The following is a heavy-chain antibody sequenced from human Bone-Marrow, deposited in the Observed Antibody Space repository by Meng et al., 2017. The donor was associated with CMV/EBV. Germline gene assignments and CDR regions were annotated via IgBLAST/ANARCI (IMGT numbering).Heavy chain of an antibody. V-gene: IGHV1-2*02. Sequence: ASVKVSCKASGYTFTGYYMHWVRQAPGQGLEWMGWINPNSGGTNYAQKFQGRVTMTRDTSISTAYMELSRLRSDDTAVYYCARDSKNRVFRGAPGQGPRFYYGMDVWGQGTTVTVSS. J-gene: IGHJ6*02. D-gene: IGHD3-10*01. CDR1: GYTFTGYY. CDR2: INPNSGGT. CDR3: ARDSKNRVFRGAPGQGPRFYYGMDV.